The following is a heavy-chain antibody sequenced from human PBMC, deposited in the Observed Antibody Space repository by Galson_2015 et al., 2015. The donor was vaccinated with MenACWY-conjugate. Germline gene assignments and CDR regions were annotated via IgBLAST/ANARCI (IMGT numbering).Heavy chain of an antibody. V-gene: IGHV5-10-1*01. Sequence: QSGAEVKKPGESLRISCQGSGYSFTSYWTSWVRQMPGTGLEWMGRIDPTDSYTNYSPSFQGHVTISIDKSISTAYLQWSSLKASDTAMYYCARHKGTWYFDLWGRGTLVTVSS. CDR3: ARHKGTWYFDL. J-gene: IGHJ2*01. CDR1: GYSFTSYW. CDR2: IDPTDSYT.